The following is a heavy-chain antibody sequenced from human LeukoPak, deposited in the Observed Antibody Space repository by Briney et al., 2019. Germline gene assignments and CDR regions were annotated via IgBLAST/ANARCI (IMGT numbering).Heavy chain of an antibody. D-gene: IGHD4-23*01. CDR1: GVTLSSYA. V-gene: IGHV4-31*02. Sequence: LRLSCAASGVTLSSYAMSWIRQHPGKGLEWIGYISYSGSTYYNPSLKSRVTISVDTSKNQFSLKLSSVTAADTAVYYCARDSTVGYAFDIWGQGTMVTVSS. J-gene: IGHJ3*02. CDR3: ARDSTVGYAFDI. CDR2: ISYSGST.